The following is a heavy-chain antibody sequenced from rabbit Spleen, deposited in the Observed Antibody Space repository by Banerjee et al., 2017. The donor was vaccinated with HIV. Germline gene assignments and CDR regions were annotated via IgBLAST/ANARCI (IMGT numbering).Heavy chain of an antibody. V-gene: IGHV1S40*01. D-gene: IGHD1-1*01. CDR3: ARDTSSSFSSYGMDL. J-gene: IGHJ6*01. CDR1: GLDFSSNYY. Sequence: QSLEESGGGLVKPGASLTLTCTASGLDFSSNYYMCWVRQAPGKGLEWIACIDTGSSGFTYFASWAKGRFTISKTSSTTVTLQMTSLTAADTATYFCARDTSSSFSSYGMDLWGPGTLVTVS. CDR2: IDTGSSGFT.